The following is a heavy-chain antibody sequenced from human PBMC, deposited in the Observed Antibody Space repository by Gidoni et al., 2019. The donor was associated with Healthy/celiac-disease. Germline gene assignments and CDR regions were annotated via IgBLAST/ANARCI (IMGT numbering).Heavy chain of an antibody. CDR2: ISYDGSNK. Sequence: QVQLVESGGGVVQPGRSLRLSCAASGFTFRSYGMHWVRQAPGKGLEWVAVISYDGSNKYYADSVKGRFTISRDNSKNTLYLQMNSLRAEDTAVYYCASPEDNYYDSSGFDYWGQGTLVTVSS. CDR1: GFTFRSYG. V-gene: IGHV3-30*03. D-gene: IGHD3-22*01. CDR3: ASPEDNYYDSSGFDY. J-gene: IGHJ4*02.